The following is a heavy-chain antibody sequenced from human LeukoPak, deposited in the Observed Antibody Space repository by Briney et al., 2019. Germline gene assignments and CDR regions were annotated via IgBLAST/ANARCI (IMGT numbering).Heavy chain of an antibody. V-gene: IGHV3-9*01. D-gene: IGHD2-2*01. CDR3: ANLGSAGCRRITSCSAYMDV. J-gene: IGHJ6*03. CDR1: GFTFDDYA. CDR2: ISWNSGSI. Sequence: GGCLRLSCAASGFTFDDYAMHWVRQAPGKGLEWVSGISWNSGSIGYADSVKGRFTISRDNAKNSLYLQMNSLRDEDTALYYCANLGSAGCRRITSCSAYMDVWGKGTTVTVSS.